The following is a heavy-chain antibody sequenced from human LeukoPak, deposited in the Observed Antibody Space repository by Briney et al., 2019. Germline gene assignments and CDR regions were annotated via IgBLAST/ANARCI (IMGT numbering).Heavy chain of an antibody. J-gene: IGHJ4*01. CDR1: GGSLSGYY. Sequence: SETLSLTCAVYGGSLSGYYWSWIRQPPGKGLEWIGEINHSGSTNYNPSLKSRVTISVDTSKNQFSLKLSSVTAADTAVYYCARGSGWYGLDYWGQGTLVTVSS. CDR2: INHSGST. CDR3: ARGSGWYGLDY. D-gene: IGHD6-19*01. V-gene: IGHV4-34*01.